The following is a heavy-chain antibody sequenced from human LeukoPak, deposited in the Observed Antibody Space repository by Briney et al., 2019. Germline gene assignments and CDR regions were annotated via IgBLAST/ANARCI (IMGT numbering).Heavy chain of an antibody. J-gene: IGHJ5*02. D-gene: IGHD2-2*01. Sequence: GASVKVSCKASGYTFTSYGISWVRQAPGQGLEWMGWISAYNGNTNYAQKLQGRVTMTTDTSTSTAYMELRSLRSDDTAVYYCARASCSSTSCYPWFDPWGRGILVTVSS. CDR3: ARASCSSTSCYPWFDP. CDR1: GYTFTSYG. CDR2: ISAYNGNT. V-gene: IGHV1-18*01.